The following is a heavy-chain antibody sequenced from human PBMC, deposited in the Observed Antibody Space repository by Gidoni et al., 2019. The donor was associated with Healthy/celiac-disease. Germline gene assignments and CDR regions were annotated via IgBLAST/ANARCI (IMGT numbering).Heavy chain of an antibody. CDR2: IYTSGST. J-gene: IGHJ4*02. CDR3: ASSSWYGSVDY. CDR1: GGSISSGSYY. Sequence: QVQLQESGPGLVKPSQTLSLTCTVSGGSISSGSYYWSWIRQPAGKGLEWIGRIYTSGSTNYNPSLKSRVTISVDTSKNQFSLKLSSVTAADTAVYYCASSSWYGSVDYWGQGTLVTVSS. D-gene: IGHD6-13*01. V-gene: IGHV4-61*02.